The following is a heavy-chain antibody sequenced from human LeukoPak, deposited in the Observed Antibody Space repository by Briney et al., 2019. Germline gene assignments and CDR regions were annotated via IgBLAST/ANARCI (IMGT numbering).Heavy chain of an antibody. CDR1: GFTFSSYG. CDR2: IWYDGSNK. CDR3: AKESIAAAYYYYYMDV. J-gene: IGHJ6*03. Sequence: GRSLRLSCGASGFTFSSYGMHWVRQAPGKGLEWVAVIWYDGSNKYYADSVKGRFTISRDNSKNTLYLQMNSLRADDTAVYYCAKESIAAAYYYYYMDVWGKGTTVTVSS. D-gene: IGHD6-13*01. V-gene: IGHV3-33*06.